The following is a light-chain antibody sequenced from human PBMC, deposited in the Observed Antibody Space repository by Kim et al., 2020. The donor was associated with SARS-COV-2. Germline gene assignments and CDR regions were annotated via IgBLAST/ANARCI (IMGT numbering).Light chain of an antibody. Sequence: SYELTQPPSVSVAPGKTARITCGGNNIGSKSVHXYQQKPGQAPVLVIYYDSDRPSGIPERFSGSNSGNTATLTISRVDAGDEADYYCQVWDSSSDHYVFG. V-gene: IGLV3-21*04. CDR3: QVWDSSSDHYV. CDR2: YDS. CDR1: NIGSKS. J-gene: IGLJ1*01.